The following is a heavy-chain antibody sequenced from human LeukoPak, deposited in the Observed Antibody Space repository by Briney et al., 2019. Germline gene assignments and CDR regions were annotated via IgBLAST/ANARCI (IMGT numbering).Heavy chain of an antibody. V-gene: IGHV1-69*13. D-gene: IGHD3-10*01. J-gene: IGHJ5*02. CDR2: IIPIFGTA. Sequence: ASVKVSCKASGGTFSSYAISWVRQAPGQGLEWMGGIIPIFGTANYAQKFQGGVTITADESTSTVYMELSSLRSEDTAVYYCAAEYYYGSGSYSFWFDPWAQGTLVTVSS. CDR3: AAEYYYGSGSYSFWFDP. CDR1: GGTFSSYA.